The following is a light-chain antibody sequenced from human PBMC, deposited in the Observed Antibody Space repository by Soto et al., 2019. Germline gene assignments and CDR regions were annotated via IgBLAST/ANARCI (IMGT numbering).Light chain of an antibody. CDR3: CSYAGSTVFDV. J-gene: IGLJ1*01. Sequence: QSALTQPRSVSGSRGQTVTISCTGSSSDIGAYNFVSWYQQFAGQAPKLLIFAVRKRPAGVPARFSASKSGNTASLTISGLEAEDEADYYCCSYAGSTVFDVFGTGTKLNVL. CDR1: SSDIGAYNF. CDR2: AVR. V-gene: IGLV2-11*01.